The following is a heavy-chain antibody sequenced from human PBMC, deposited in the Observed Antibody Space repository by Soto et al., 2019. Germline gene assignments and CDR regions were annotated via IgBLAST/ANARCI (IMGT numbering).Heavy chain of an antibody. CDR1: GGSVSSGSYY. J-gene: IGHJ4*02. D-gene: IGHD4-4*01. V-gene: IGHV4-61*01. Sequence: SETLSLTCTVSGGSVSSGSYYWSWIRQPPGKGLEWIGYIYYSGSTNYNPSLKSRVTISVDTSKNQFSLKLSSVTAADTAVYYCARDPTLSYEVTTGDYWGQGTLVTVSS. CDR3: ARDPTLSYEVTTGDY. CDR2: IYYSGST.